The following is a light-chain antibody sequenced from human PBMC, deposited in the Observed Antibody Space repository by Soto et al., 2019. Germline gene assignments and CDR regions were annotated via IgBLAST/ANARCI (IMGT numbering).Light chain of an antibody. V-gene: IGLV2-14*01. CDR1: SSDVGGYKY. Sequence: QSALTQPASVSGSPGQSITISCSGTSSDVGGYKYVSWYQQHPGKAPKLMIYEVSNRPSGVSNRFSGSKSGNTASLTISGLQGEDEADYYCSSYTSSNTLVFGGGTKVTVL. CDR2: EVS. J-gene: IGLJ2*01. CDR3: SSYTSSNTLV.